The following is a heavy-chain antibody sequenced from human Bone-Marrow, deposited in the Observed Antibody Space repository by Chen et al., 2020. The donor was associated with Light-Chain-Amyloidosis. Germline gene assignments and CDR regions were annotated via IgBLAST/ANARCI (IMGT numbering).Heavy chain of an antibody. CDR2: IYPDDSDA. Sequence: EAQLEQSGPEVTQPGESPKISCKASGYTLPNYWLGWARQMPGKGLEWMGVIYPDDSDARYSPSFEGQVTTSADKSITTAYLQWRSLKASDTAMYYCARRRDGYNFDYWGQGTLVTVSS. CDR3: ARRRDGYNFDY. V-gene: IGHV5-51*01. J-gene: IGHJ4*02. CDR1: GYTLPNYW. D-gene: IGHD5-12*01.